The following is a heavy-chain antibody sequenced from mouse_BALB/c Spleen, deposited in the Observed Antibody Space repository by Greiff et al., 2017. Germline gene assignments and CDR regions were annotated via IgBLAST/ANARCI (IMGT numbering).Heavy chain of an antibody. CDR1: GYTFTDYN. CDR3: AGGNYGIFAY. CDR2: INPNYDSN. V-gene: IGHV1-18*01. J-gene: IGHJ3*01. Sequence: EVQLQQFGAGLVKPGASVKISCKASGYTFTDYNMDWVRQSHGKSLEWIGDINPNYDSNSYNQKFKGKATLTVDKSSSTAYMEFRSLTSEDTAVYYCAGGNYGIFAYWGQGTLVTVSA. D-gene: IGHD2-1*01.